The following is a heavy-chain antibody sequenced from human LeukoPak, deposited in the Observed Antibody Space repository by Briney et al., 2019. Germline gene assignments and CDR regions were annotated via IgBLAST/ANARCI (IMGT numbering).Heavy chain of an antibody. Sequence: GRSLRLSCAASVFSFSSYGMHWVRQAPGTGLEWVALISYDVTNKDHPHHVIGRFTISRDNSKNKQYLQMNSLRLEYPAMYYCVGGLLTDTTSDFAYWGQGTLVTVSS. D-gene: IGHD2/OR15-2a*01. CDR3: VGGLLTDTTSDFAY. V-gene: IGHV3-30*03. J-gene: IGHJ4*02. CDR1: VFSFSSYG. CDR2: ISYDVTNK.